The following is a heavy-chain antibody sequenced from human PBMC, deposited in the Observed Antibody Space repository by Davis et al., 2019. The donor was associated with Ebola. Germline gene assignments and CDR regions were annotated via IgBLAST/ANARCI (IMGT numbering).Heavy chain of an antibody. CDR2: INFSGRS. J-gene: IGHJ5*02. Sequence: MPSETLSLTCTVSGDPVISSSDFWTWVRQTPGKGLEWIATINFSGRSSYKASLNSRATLFVDTTKRQISLRLRSVTAADTAVYYCAARPPKFVESRAFDPWGQGTLVTVSS. V-gene: IGHV4-39*01. CDR1: GDPVISSSDF. D-gene: IGHD2-15*01. CDR3: AARPPKFVESRAFDP.